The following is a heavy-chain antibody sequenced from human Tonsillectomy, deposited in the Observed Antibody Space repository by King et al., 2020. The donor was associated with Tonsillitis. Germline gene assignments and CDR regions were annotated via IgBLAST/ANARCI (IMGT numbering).Heavy chain of an antibody. V-gene: IGHV1-18*01. CDR1: GYTFTSYG. D-gene: IGHD2-15*01. Sequence: EQLVQSGAEVKKPGTSVKVSCKASGYTFTSYGLSWVRQAPGQGLEWMGWITAYNGNTIYAQKLQGRVTMTTDTSTRTAHMELRSLRSDDTAVYYCARGPPVGRPYFDYWGQGTLVTVSS. CDR3: ARGPPVGRPYFDY. CDR2: ITAYNGNT. J-gene: IGHJ4*02.